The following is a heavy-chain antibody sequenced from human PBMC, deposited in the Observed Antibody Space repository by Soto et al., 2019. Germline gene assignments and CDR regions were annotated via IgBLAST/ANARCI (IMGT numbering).Heavy chain of an antibody. V-gene: IGHV3-23*01. J-gene: IGHJ4*02. D-gene: IGHD2-15*01. CDR1: GFAFSTYA. CDR3: AKDRLPTSGQRFYFDS. CDR2: ILPDETG. Sequence: DVNLLQSGGGSAQPGGSLRLSCATSGFAFSTYAMTWVRQVPGRGLERVSTILPDETGFYTVSVKGRFTISRDNFRGILYLQMNDLWVEDAAIYFCAKDRLPTSGQRFYFDSWGQGSLVTVSS.